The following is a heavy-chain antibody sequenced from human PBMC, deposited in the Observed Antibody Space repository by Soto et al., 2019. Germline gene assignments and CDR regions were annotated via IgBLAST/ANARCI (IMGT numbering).Heavy chain of an antibody. CDR2: ISYDGRNK. CDR3: AKVIRADSTSSNFYYYSGLDV. J-gene: IGHJ6*02. Sequence: SGGSLRLSCAASGFTFSSYGMHWVRQAPGKGLEWVAVISYDGRNKYYADSVKGRFTISRDNSRDTLFLQMNSLRGEDTAIYYCAKVIRADSTSSNFYYYSGLDVWGQGTTVTVSS. V-gene: IGHV3-30*18. CDR1: GFTFSSYG. D-gene: IGHD6-6*01.